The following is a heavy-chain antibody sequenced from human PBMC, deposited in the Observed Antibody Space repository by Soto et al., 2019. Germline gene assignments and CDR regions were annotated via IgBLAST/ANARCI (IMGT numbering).Heavy chain of an antibody. V-gene: IGHV1-3*01. CDR3: TRDRPGPQHYFDY. CDR1: GYTFTSYA. CDR2: INAGNGNT. Sequence: ASVKVSCKASGYTFTSYAMHWVRQAPGQRLEWMGWINAGNGNTKYSQKFQGRFTISRDNARNTLYLQMNNLRAEDTAMYYCTRDRPGPQHYFDYWGQGNVVTVSS. D-gene: IGHD6-6*01. J-gene: IGHJ4*02.